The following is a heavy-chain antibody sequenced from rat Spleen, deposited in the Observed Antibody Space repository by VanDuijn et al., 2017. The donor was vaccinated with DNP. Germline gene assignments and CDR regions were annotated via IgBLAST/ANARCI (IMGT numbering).Heavy chain of an antibody. CDR2: ISPSGGSI. CDR3: ARPDA. CDR1: GFTFTNYA. J-gene: IGHJ4*01. Sequence: EVQVVESGGGLVQPGRSLKLSCATSGFTFTNYAMHWVRQAPTDGLEWVAAISPSGGSIYYRDSVKGRFSISRDNPKSTLYLQMDSLRSEDTATYYCARPDAWGQGTSVTVSS. V-gene: IGHV5-19*01.